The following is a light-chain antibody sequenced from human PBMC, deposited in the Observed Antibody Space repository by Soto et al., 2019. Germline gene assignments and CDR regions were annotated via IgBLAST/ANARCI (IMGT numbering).Light chain of an antibody. CDR2: LDSDGSH. CDR3: QTWGTGTHVV. CDR1: RGHSSYA. Sequence: QLVLTQSPSASASLGASVKLTCTLSRGHSSYAIAWHQQQPEKGPRYLMKLDSDGSHTKGDAIPDRFSGSSSGAERYLTISGLQSEDEADYYCQTWGTGTHVVFGGGTKVTVL. V-gene: IGLV4-69*01. J-gene: IGLJ2*01.